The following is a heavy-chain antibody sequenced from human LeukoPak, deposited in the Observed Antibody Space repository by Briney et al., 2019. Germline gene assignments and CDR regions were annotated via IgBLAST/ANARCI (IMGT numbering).Heavy chain of an antibody. Sequence: GASVKVSCKASGYTFTSYAMHWVRQAPGQRLEWMGWINAGNGNTKYSQKFQGRVTITRDTSASTAYMELSSLRSEDTAVYYCVRSYYDILTGYPKNNWFDPWGQGTLVTVSS. V-gene: IGHV1-3*01. D-gene: IGHD3-9*01. CDR2: INAGNGNT. J-gene: IGHJ5*02. CDR3: VRSYYDILTGYPKNNWFDP. CDR1: GYTFTSYA.